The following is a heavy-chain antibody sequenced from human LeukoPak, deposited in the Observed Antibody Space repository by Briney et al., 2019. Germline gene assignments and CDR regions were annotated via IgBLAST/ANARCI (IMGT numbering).Heavy chain of an antibody. CDR2: IYHSGST. V-gene: IGHV4-38-2*02. D-gene: IGHD5-18*01. Sequence: PSETLSLTCTVSGYSISSGYYWGWIRQPPGKGLEWIGSIYHSGSTYYNPYLKSRVTISVDTSKNQFSLKLSSVTAADTAVYYCARIHVDTAMASFYYYYGMDVWGQGTTVTVSS. J-gene: IGHJ6*02. CDR1: GYSISSGYY. CDR3: ARIHVDTAMASFYYYYGMDV.